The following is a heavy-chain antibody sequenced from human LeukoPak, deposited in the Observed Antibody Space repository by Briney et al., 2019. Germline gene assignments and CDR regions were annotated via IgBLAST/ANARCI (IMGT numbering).Heavy chain of an antibody. D-gene: IGHD1-1*01. CDR2: IHSGGNI. CDR1: GLSISDNY. V-gene: IGHV3-53*01. CDR3: ARDRGYAMDV. Sequence: GGSLRLSCAASGLSISDNYMSWVRQAPRKGLEWVSIIHSGGNIYYADSVKGRFTISRDNSKNTLYLQMNSLRAEDTAVYYCARDRGYAMDVWGQGTTVTVSS. J-gene: IGHJ6*02.